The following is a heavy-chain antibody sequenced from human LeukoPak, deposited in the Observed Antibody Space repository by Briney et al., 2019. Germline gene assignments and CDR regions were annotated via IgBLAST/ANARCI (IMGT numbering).Heavy chain of an antibody. CDR2: IYYSGST. V-gene: IGHV4-59*01. D-gene: IGHD3-16*01. CDR1: GGSISSYY. J-gene: IGHJ4*02. CDR3: ARRGAGAPFDH. Sequence: MASETLSLTCTVSGGSISSYYWSWIRQPPGKGLEWIGYIYYSGSTNYNPSLESRVTISVDTSKNQFSLKLSSVTAADTAVYYCARRGAGAPFDHWGQGTLVTVSS.